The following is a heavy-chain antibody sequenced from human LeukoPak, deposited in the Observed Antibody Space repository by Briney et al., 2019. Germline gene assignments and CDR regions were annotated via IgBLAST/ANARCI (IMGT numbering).Heavy chain of an antibody. J-gene: IGHJ5*02. V-gene: IGHV6-1*01. D-gene: IGHD2-21*02. CDR1: GDSASSNSVT. CDR3: ARRLTQYDCFDP. Sequence: SQTLSLTCAISGDSASSNSVTRNWIRQSPSRGLEWLGRTYYRSTWYNDYAVSVRGRITVNPDTSKNQFSLHLNSVTPEDTAVYYCARRLTQYDCFDPWGQGILVTVSS. CDR2: TYYRSTWYN.